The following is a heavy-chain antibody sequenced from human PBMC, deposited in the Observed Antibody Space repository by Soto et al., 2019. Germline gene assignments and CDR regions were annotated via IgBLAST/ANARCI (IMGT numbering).Heavy chain of an antibody. D-gene: IGHD1-7*01. CDR1: GSTISSSSYY. J-gene: IGHJ6*02. CDR3: TRPFGTTTFYFAMDV. V-gene: IGHV4-39*01. CDR2: IHYSGST. Sequence: PSETLCLTCTAFGSTISSSSYYWGRIRPPPGKGLEWSGGIHYSGSTYYNPSFKSRVSTSLDTSKIQFSLKLNSVTAADTAVYYCTRPFGTTTFYFAMDVWGQGTTVTVS.